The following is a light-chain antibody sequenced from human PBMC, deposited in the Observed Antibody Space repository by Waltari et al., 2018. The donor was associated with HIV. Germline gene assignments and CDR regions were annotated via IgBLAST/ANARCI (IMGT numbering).Light chain of an antibody. Sequence: QSALTQPASVSGSPGQSINISCTGTSSDVGGYNYVSWYQKHPGKAPKLMIYEVSNRPSGVSNRFSGSKSGNTASLTISGLQAEDEADYYCSSYTSSSTYVFGTGTKVTVL. CDR2: EVS. J-gene: IGLJ1*01. V-gene: IGLV2-14*01. CDR3: SSYTSSSTYV. CDR1: SSDVGGYNY.